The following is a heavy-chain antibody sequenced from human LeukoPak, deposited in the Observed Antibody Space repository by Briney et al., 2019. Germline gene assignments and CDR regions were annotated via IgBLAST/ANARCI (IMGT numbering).Heavy chain of an antibody. CDR2: IYYSGST. V-gene: IGHV4-39*01. J-gene: IGHJ4*02. CDR1: GGSISSSSYY. D-gene: IGHD5-24*01. Sequence: SETLSLTCTVSGGSISSSSYYWGWIRQPPGKGLEWIGTIYYSGSTYYNPSLKSRVTISVDTSKNQFSMDLSSVTAADTAVYYCARHLGFGSYNAFDIWGQGTLVTVSS. CDR3: ARHLGFGSYNAFDI.